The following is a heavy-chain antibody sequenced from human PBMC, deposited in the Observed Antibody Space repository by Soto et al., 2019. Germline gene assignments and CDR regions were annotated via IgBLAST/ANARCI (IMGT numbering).Heavy chain of an antibody. D-gene: IGHD5-18*01. Sequence: QVQLVESGGGVVQPGRSLRLSCAASGFILSSYAMHWVRQAPGKGLEWVAVISYDGSNKYYADSVKGRFTISRDNSKNTLYLQMNSLTAEDTAVYYCASSADTPMVTGYWGQVTLVTVSS. V-gene: IGHV3-30-3*01. CDR2: ISYDGSNK. CDR1: GFILSSYA. CDR3: ASSADTPMVTGY. J-gene: IGHJ4*02.